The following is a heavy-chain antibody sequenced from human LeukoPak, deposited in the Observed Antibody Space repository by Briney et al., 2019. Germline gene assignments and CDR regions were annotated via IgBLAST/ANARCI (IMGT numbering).Heavy chain of an antibody. J-gene: IGHJ4*02. CDR1: GCSFIHYW. Sequence: GESLKISCRGSGCSFIHYWIGWVRQMPGKGLEWMGIIYPGDSDTRYSPSFQGQVTTSADKSINTAYLQWSSLKASDTAMYYCARQDGSGLYYFDYWGQGTLVTVSS. CDR3: ARQDGSGLYYFDY. CDR2: IYPGDSDT. D-gene: IGHD3-10*01. V-gene: IGHV5-51*01.